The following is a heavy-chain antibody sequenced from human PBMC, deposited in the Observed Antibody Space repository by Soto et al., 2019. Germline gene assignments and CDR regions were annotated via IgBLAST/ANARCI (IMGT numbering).Heavy chain of an antibody. CDR2: ISYDGSNK. J-gene: IGHJ4*02. CDR1: GFTFSSYA. V-gene: IGHV3-30-3*01. D-gene: IGHD4-17*01. CDR3: ARASRDYADYEGHY. Sequence: PGGSLRLSCAASGFTFSSYAMHWVRQAPGKGLEWGAVISYDGSNKYYADSVRGRFTISRDNSKNTLYLQMNSLRAEDTAVYYCARASRDYADYEGHYWVQGTLVTVSS.